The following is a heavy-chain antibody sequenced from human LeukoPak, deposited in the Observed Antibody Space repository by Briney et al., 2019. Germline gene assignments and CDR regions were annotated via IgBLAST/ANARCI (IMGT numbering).Heavy chain of an antibody. CDR1: GFTFGDYA. CDR2: IRSKAYGGTT. CDR3: TRVLRYDGVVVITPHYFDY. V-gene: IGHV3-49*03. D-gene: IGHD3-22*01. Sequence: GGSLRLSCTASGFTFGDYAMSWFRQAPGKGLEWVGFIRSKAYGGTTEYAASVKGRFTISRDDSKSIAYLQMNSLKTEDTAVYYCTRVLRYDGVVVITPHYFDYWGQGTLVTVSS. J-gene: IGHJ4*02.